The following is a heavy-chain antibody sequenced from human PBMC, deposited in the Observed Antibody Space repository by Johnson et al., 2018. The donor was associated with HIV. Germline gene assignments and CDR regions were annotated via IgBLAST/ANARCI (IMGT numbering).Heavy chain of an antibody. CDR1: GFTFSDYY. CDR2: ISSSGSTI. V-gene: IGHV3-11*04. Sequence: QVQLLESGGGLVQPGGSLRLSCAASGFTFSDYYMSWIRQAPGKGLEWVSYISSSGSTIYYADSVKGRFTISRDNAKNSLYLQMNSLRAEDTAVYYCASLYYNFWSGYSSSGWSHAFDIWGQGTMVTISS. CDR3: ASLYYNFWSGYSSSGWSHAFDI. J-gene: IGHJ3*02. D-gene: IGHD3-3*01.